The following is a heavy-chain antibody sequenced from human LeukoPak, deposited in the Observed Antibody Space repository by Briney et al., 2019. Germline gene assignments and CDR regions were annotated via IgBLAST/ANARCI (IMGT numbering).Heavy chain of an antibody. CDR1: GFTVSSNY. CDR2: IYSGGIYNDGTT. D-gene: IGHD5-18*01. V-gene: IGHV3-66*04. CDR3: ARRELLGYSYGLRTFNI. Sequence: GGSLRLSCAASGFTVSSNYMSWVRQAPGKGLEWVSVIYSGGIYNDGTTNYGDSVKGRFTISRDNSKDTLYLQMNSLRAEDTAVYYCARRELLGYSYGLRTFNIWGQGTTVTVSS. J-gene: IGHJ3*02.